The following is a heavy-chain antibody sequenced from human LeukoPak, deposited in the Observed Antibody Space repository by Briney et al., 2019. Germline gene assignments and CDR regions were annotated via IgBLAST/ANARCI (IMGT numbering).Heavy chain of an antibody. Sequence: PSETLSLTCTVSGGSISSYYWSWIRQPAGKGLEWIGRIYTSGSTNYNPSLKSRVTMSVDTSKNQFSLKLSSVTAADTAVYYCARRGISTGYSYFDYWGQGTLVTVSS. CDR3: ARRGISTGYSYFDY. CDR2: IYTSGST. CDR1: GGSISSYY. V-gene: IGHV4-4*07. J-gene: IGHJ4*02. D-gene: IGHD3-9*01.